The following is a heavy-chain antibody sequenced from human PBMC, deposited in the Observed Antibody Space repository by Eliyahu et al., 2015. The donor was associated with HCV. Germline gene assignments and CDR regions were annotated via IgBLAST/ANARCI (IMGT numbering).Heavy chain of an antibody. V-gene: IGHV3-23*01. CDR1: GFTFSSYA. Sequence: EVQLLESGGGLVQPGGSLRLSCVASGFTFSSYAMSWVRQAPGKGLEWVSAIDGSGTTTYNADSMKGRFTISRDNSKNTLYLQMISLRVEDTAVYYCAKDSMGLTTYFDYWGQGTLVTVSS. J-gene: IGHJ4*02. CDR3: AKDSMGLTTYFDY. CDR2: IDGSGTTT. D-gene: IGHD4-11*01.